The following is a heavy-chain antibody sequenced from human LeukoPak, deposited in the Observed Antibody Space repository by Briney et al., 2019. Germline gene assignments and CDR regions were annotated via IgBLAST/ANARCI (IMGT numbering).Heavy chain of an antibody. V-gene: IGHV4-39*01. J-gene: IGHJ4*02. D-gene: IGHD3-3*01. Sequence: PSETLSLTCNASGGSIVISSYYWGWVRQSPGKGLEWIGSMSYGGTSYYNPSLKSRVTMSVDTSKNTFSLKVTSVTAADTAAYFCARHSGMVDRHFAHWGQGILVPVSS. CDR3: ARHSGMVDRHFAH. CDR2: MSYGGTS. CDR1: GGSIVISSYY.